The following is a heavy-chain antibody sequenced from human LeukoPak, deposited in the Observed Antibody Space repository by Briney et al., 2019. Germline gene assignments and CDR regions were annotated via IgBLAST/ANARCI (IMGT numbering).Heavy chain of an antibody. CDR2: ISSSSSYI. CDR3: ARSLPYYYDSSGYSEFDY. CDR1: EFTFSSYS. Sequence: GGSLRLSCAASEFTFSSYSMNWVRQAPGKGLEWVSSISSSSSYIYYADSVKGRFTISRDNAKNSLYLQMNSLRAEDTAVYYCARSLPYYYDSSGYSEFDYWGQGTLVTVSS. J-gene: IGHJ4*02. V-gene: IGHV3-21*01. D-gene: IGHD3-22*01.